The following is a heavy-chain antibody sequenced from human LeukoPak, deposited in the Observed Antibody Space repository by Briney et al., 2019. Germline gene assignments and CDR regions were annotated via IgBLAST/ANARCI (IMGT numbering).Heavy chain of an antibody. J-gene: IGHJ4*02. CDR3: ARETARQGVRYFDY. CDR1: GGSISSSSYY. CDR2: IYYSGST. Sequence: SETLSLTCTVSGGSISSSSYYWGWIRQPPGKGLEWIGSIYYSGSTYYNPSLKSRVTISVDRSKNQFSLKLSSVTAADTAVYYCARETARQGVRYFDYWGQGTLVTVSS. V-gene: IGHV4-39*07. D-gene: IGHD6-6*01.